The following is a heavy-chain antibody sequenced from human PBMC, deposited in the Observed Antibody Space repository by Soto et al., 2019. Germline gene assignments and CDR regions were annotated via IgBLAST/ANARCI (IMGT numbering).Heavy chain of an antibody. D-gene: IGHD1-26*01. Sequence: PTETMSLTCPFSAGSVSGGSYYWRWIREPPGKGLEWIGYIYYSGSTNYNPSLKSRVTISVDTSKNQFSLKLSSVTAADTAVYYCARDRYSGSYYVSSGFDPWGQGTLVTVSS. CDR2: IYYSGST. J-gene: IGHJ5*02. V-gene: IGHV4-61*01. CDR3: ARDRYSGSYYVSSGFDP. CDR1: AGSVSGGSYY.